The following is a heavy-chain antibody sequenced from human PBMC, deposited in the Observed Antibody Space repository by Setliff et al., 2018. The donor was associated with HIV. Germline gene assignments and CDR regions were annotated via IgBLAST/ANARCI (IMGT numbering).Heavy chain of an antibody. Sequence: PSETLSLTGTVSGGSISSGSYYWSWIRQPAGKGLEWIGRIYTSGSTNYNPSLKSRVTISVDTSKNQFSLKLSSVTAADTAVYYCARDRELARHYYYGMDVWGQGTTVTV. CDR3: ARDRELARHYYYGMDV. J-gene: IGHJ6*02. V-gene: IGHV4-61*02. D-gene: IGHD6-6*01. CDR1: GGSISSGSYY. CDR2: IYTSGST.